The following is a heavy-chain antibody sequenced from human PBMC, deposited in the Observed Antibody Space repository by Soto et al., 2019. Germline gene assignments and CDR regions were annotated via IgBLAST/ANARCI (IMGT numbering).Heavy chain of an antibody. CDR2: IRSKANSYAT. CDR1: GFTFSGSA. D-gene: IGHD1-26*01. CDR3: TIPWGAGRFDP. V-gene: IGHV3-73*01. J-gene: IGHJ5*02. Sequence: EVQLVESGGGLVQPGGSLKLSCAASGFTFSGSAMHWVRQASGKGLEWVGRIRSKANSYATAYAASVKGRFTISRDDSKNTAYLLMISLKTEDTAVYYCTIPWGAGRFDPWGQGPLFTVSS.